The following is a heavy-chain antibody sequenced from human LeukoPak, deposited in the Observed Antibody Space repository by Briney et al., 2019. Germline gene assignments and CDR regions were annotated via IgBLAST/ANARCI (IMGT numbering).Heavy chain of an antibody. CDR3: ARHAGLRFLEWLLPTDY. J-gene: IGHJ4*02. V-gene: IGHV3-21*01. D-gene: IGHD3-3*01. CDR2: ISSSSSYI. CDR1: GFTFSSYS. Sequence: GGSLRLSCAASGFTFSSYSMNWVRQAPGKGLEWVSSISSSSSYIYYADSVKGRFTISRDNAKNSLYLQMNSLRAEDTAVYYCARHAGLRFLEWLLPTDYWGEGTLVTVSS.